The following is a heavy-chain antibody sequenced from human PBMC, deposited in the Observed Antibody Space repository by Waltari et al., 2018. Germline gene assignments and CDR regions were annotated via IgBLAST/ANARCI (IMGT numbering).Heavy chain of an antibody. J-gene: IGHJ4*02. Sequence: QVQLVQSGAEVKKPGASVKVSCKASGYTFTGYYMHWVRQAPGQGLEWMGRINPNSGGTNYAQKFQGRVTMTRDTSISTAYMELSRLRSDDTAVYYCARVLRGTGASGGLDYWGQGTLVTVSS. CDR2: INPNSGGT. V-gene: IGHV1-2*06. CDR1: GYTFTGYY. CDR3: ARVLRGTGASGGLDY. D-gene: IGHD3-10*01.